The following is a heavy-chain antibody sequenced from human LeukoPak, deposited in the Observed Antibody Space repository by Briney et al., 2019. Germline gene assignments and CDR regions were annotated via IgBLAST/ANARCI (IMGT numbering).Heavy chain of an antibody. CDR3: AKGHSGSYYNYYMDV. V-gene: IGHV3-30*02. CDR1: GFSFSSYG. CDR2: IWSDGSKK. Sequence: PGGSLRLSCAASGFSFSSYGIHWVRQAPGKGLEWGGVIWSDGSKKYYVDSVKGRFTISRDNGKNTLYLQMNSLRVEDTAIYYCAKGHSGSYYNYYMDVWGKGTTVTVSS. J-gene: IGHJ6*03. D-gene: IGHD1-26*01.